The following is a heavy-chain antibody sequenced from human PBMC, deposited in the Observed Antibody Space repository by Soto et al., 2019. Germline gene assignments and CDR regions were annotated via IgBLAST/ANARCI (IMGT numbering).Heavy chain of an antibody. D-gene: IGHD2-15*01. J-gene: IGHJ2*01. V-gene: IGHV1-69*12. Sequence: QVQLVQSGAEVKKPGSSVTVSCKASEGTFSSYTISWVRQAPGQGLEWMGGIIPIFGTANYAQKFQGRVTITADEPTSTAYMEFSSLRSEDTAVYYWARRNHRWQQVWYFATWGRGTLVTDSS. CDR3: ARRNHRWQQVWYFAT. CDR1: EGTFSSYT. CDR2: IIPIFGTA.